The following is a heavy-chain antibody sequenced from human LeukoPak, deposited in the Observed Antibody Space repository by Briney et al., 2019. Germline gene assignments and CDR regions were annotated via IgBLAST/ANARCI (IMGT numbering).Heavy chain of an antibody. J-gene: IGHJ4*02. CDR3: TKARDDYGVDTIDS. CDR1: GFTFSDYY. V-gene: IGHV3-11*01. D-gene: IGHD3-3*01. Sequence: GGSLRLSCAASGFTFSDYYMSWIRQAPGKGLEWVSYISSSGSTIYYADSVKGRFTISRDNAKNSLYLQMNSLRAEDTAIYYCTKARDDYGVDTIDSWGQGTLVTVSS. CDR2: ISSSGSTI.